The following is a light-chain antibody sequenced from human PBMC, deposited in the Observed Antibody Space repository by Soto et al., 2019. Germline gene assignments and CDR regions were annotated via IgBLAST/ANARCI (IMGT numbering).Light chain of an antibody. CDR2: GAS. V-gene: IGKV3-20*01. Sequence: EIVLTQSPGTLSLSPGERATLSCRASQSVSSSYLAWYQQKPGQAPRLLIYGASSRATGIPDRFSGSGSGTDFTLTISRLEPEDVEVYYCQQYGSSPLFGPGTKVDIK. CDR3: QQYGSSPL. CDR1: QSVSSSY. J-gene: IGKJ3*01.